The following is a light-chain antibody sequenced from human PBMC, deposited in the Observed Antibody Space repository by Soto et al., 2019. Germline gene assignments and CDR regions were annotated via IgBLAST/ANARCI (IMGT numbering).Light chain of an antibody. CDR3: QQYNHWLWT. Sequence: EVVMTQSPATLSVSPGERVTLSCRASQSINAHLAWYQQKPGQAPRLLIHGASTRATGIPARFSGSGFGTAFILTISSLQSEDVAVYYCQQYNHWLWTFGQGTKVEIQ. J-gene: IGKJ1*01. CDR1: QSINAH. V-gene: IGKV3-15*01. CDR2: GAS.